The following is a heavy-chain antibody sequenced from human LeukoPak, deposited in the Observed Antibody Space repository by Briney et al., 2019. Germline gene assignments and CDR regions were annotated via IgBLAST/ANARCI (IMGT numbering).Heavy chain of an antibody. CDR2: IIPILGIA. D-gene: IGHD2-2*01. CDR1: GGTFSSYA. V-gene: IGHV1-69*04. Sequence: GASVKVSCTASGGTFSSYAISWVRQAPGQGLEWMGRIIPILGIANYAQKFQGRVTITADKSTSTAYMELSSLRSEDTAVYYCARLGYCSSTSCYRAAFDIWGQGTMVTASS. CDR3: ARLGYCSSTSCYRAAFDI. J-gene: IGHJ3*02.